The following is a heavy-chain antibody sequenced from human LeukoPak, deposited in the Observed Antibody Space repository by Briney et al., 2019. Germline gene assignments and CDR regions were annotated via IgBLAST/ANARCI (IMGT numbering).Heavy chain of an antibody. CDR3: ARPATYSSGWYVDY. CDR1: GFTFSSYA. D-gene: IGHD6-19*01. CDR2: ISSSSSYI. J-gene: IGHJ4*02. Sequence: GGSLRLSCAASGFTFSSYAMNWVRQAPGKGLEWVSSISSSSSYIYYADSVKGRFTISRDNAKNSLYLQMNSLRAEDTAVYYCARPATYSSGWYVDYWGQGTLVTVSS. V-gene: IGHV3-21*01.